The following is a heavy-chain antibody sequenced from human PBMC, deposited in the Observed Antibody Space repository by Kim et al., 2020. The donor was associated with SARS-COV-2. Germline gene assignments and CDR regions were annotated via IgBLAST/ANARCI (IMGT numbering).Heavy chain of an antibody. J-gene: IGHJ4*02. Sequence: GGSLRLSCASSGFTFSSYGMHWVRQAPGKGLEWVAVISYDGSNRYYADSVKGRFTISRDNSKNTQYLQMNSLTTEDTAVYYCAKNKGRYSGSNIDYWCQGPLVTVS. CDR2: ISYDGSNR. D-gene: IGHD5-12*01. V-gene: IGHV3-30*18. CDR1: GFTFSSYG. CDR3: AKNKGRYSGSNIDY.